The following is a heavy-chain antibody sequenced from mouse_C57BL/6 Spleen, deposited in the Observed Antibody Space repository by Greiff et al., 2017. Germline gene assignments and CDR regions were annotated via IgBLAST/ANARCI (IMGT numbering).Heavy chain of an antibody. CDR2: IYPGDGET. CDR3: ARDYYGSSLDY. V-gene: IGHV1-80*01. D-gene: IGHD1-1*01. J-gene: IGHJ2*01. CDR1: GYAFSSYW. Sequence: QVQLQQSGAELVKPGASVKISCKASGYAFSSYWMNWVKQRPGKGLEWIGQIYPGDGETNYNGKFKGKATLTADKSSSTAYMQLSSLTSEDSAVYFCARDYYGSSLDYWGQGTTLTVSS.